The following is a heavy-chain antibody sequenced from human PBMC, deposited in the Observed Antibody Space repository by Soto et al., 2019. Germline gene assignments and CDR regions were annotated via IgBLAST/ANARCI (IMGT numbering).Heavy chain of an antibody. CDR1: GGTFSSYA. Sequence: QVQLVQSGAEVKKPGSSVKVSCKASGGTFSSYAISWVRQAPGQGLEWMGGITPIFGTANYAQKFQGRVTIAADESTSTAYMELSSLRSEDTAVYYCARHDYGDYVPRTHFDYWGQGTLVTVSS. CDR2: ITPIFGTA. CDR3: ARHDYGDYVPRTHFDY. D-gene: IGHD4-17*01. V-gene: IGHV1-69*12. J-gene: IGHJ4*02.